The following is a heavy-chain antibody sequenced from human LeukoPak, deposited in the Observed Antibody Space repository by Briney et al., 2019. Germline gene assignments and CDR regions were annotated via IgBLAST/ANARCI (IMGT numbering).Heavy chain of an antibody. CDR2: INHSGST. CDR3: ARTPARRLAAAGRGFGAFDI. Sequence: SETLSLTCAVYGGSFSGYYWSWIRQPPGKGLEWIGEINHSGSTNYNPSLKSRVTISVDTSKNQFSLELSSVTAADTAVYYCARTPARRLAAAGRGFGAFDIWGQGTMVTVSS. V-gene: IGHV4-34*01. D-gene: IGHD6-13*01. CDR1: GGSFSGYY. J-gene: IGHJ3*02.